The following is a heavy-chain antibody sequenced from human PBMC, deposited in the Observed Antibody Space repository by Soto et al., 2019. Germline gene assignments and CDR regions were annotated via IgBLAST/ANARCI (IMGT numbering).Heavy chain of an antibody. CDR3: ARDLRQLHNYYYYYMDV. J-gene: IGHJ6*03. Sequence: ASVKVSCKASGYTFTSYGISWVRQAPGQGLEWMGWISAYNGNTNYAQKLQGRVTMTTDTSTSTAYMELRSLRSDDTAVYYCARDLRQLHNYYYYYMDVWGKGTTVTVSS. CDR2: ISAYNGNT. CDR1: GYTFTSYG. V-gene: IGHV1-18*01. D-gene: IGHD2-2*01.